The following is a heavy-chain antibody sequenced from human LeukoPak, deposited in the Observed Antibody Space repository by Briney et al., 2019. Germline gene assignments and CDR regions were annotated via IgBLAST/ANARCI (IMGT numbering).Heavy chain of an antibody. CDR3: ARERTYYYGSSVDY. CDR1: GGSFSGYY. D-gene: IGHD3-22*01. J-gene: IGHJ4*02. Sequence: SETLSLTCAVYGGSFSGYYWSWIRQPPGKGLEWIGEINHSGSTNYNPSLKSRVTISVDTSKNQFSLKLNSVTAADTAVYYCARERTYYYGSSVDYWGQGTLVTVSS. V-gene: IGHV4-34*01. CDR2: INHSGST.